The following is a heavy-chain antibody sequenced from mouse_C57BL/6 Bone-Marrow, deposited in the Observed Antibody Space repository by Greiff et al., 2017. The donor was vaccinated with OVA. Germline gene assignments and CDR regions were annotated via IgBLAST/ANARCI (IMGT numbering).Heavy chain of an antibody. CDR1: GYTFTDYY. CDR3: ARSWDWYFDV. V-gene: IGHV1-76*01. Sequence: QVQLQQSGAELVRPGASVKLSCKASGYTFTDYYINWVKQRPGQGLEWIARIYPGSGNTYYNEKFKGKATLTAEKSSSTAYMQLSSLTSEDSAVYFCARSWDWYFDVWGTGTTVTVSS. CDR2: IYPGSGNT. J-gene: IGHJ1*03.